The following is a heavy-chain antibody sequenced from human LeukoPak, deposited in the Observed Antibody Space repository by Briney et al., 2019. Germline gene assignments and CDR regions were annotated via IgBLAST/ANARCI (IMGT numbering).Heavy chain of an antibody. V-gene: IGHV3-30*02. CDR3: AKAFCSSTSCYTYDY. Sequence: GGSLRLSCAASGFTFSSYGMHWVRQAPGKGLEWVAFIRHDGSNKYYADSVKGRFTISRDNSKNTLYLQMNSLRAEDTAVYYCAKAFCSSTSCYTYDYWGQGTLVTVSS. J-gene: IGHJ4*02. D-gene: IGHD2-2*02. CDR1: GFTFSSYG. CDR2: IRHDGSNK.